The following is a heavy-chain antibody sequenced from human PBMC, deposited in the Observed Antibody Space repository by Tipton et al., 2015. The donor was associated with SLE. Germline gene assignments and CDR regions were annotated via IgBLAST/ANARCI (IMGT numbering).Heavy chain of an antibody. CDR2: INYSGST. J-gene: IGHJ4*02. V-gene: IGHV4-59*11. Sequence: TLSLTCTVSGGSISSHYWGWIRRPPGKGLEWIAYINYSGSTNYNPPLKSRVTMSVDTSKNQFSLKLSSVTAADTAVYYCARRRGSSWYEDYFDYWGQGTLVTVSS. CDR3: ARRRGSSWYEDYFDY. D-gene: IGHD6-13*01. CDR1: GGSISSHY.